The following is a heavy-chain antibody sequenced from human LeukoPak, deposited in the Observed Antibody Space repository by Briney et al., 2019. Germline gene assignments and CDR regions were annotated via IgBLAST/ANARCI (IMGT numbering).Heavy chain of an antibody. CDR3: ATDRPGSGSYYPNETQGW. CDR2: FDPEDGET. D-gene: IGHD1-26*01. Sequence: GASVKVSCKVSGYTLTELSMHWVRQAPGKGLEWMGGFDPEDGETIYAQKFQGRVTMTEDTSTDTAYMELSSLRSEDTAVYYCATDRPGSGSYYPNETQGWWGQGTLVTVSS. CDR1: GYTLTELS. V-gene: IGHV1-24*01. J-gene: IGHJ4*02.